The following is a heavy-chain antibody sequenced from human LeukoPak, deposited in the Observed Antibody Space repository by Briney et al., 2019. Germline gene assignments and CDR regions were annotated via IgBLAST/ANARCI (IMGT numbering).Heavy chain of an antibody. CDR1: GFTFSSYA. CDR2: ISGSGGST. V-gene: IGHV3-23*01. CDR3: AKDLGWELLLWDAFDI. Sequence: GGSLRLSCAASGFTFSSYAMSWVRQAPGKGLEWASAISGSGGSTYYADSVKGRFTISRDNSKNTLYLQMNSLRAEDTAVYYCAKDLGWELLLWDAFDIWGQGTMVTVSS. D-gene: IGHD1-26*01. J-gene: IGHJ3*02.